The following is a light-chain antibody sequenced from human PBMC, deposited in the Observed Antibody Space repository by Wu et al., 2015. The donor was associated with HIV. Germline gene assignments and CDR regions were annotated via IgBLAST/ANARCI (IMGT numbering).Light chain of an antibody. CDR2: AAS. Sequence: DIQMTQSPSSLSASVGDRVTITCRASQSITTYLNWYQQKLGQAPRLLIYAASTLQGGVPSRFTGSGSGTHFTLTISSLQPEDFAVYYCQQYVSSLLTFGQGTRLEIQ. CDR1: QSITTY. V-gene: IGKV1-39*01. J-gene: IGKJ5*01. CDR3: QQYVSSLLT.